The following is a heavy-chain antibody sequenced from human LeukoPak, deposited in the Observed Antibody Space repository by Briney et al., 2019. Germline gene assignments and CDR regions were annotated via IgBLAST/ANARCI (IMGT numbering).Heavy chain of an antibody. J-gene: IGHJ5*02. CDR2: IPHDGTDQ. D-gene: IGHD7-27*01. CDR3: AKDGNWASVS. V-gene: IGHV3-30*02. Sequence: GGSLRVSCVEAGYTFSVHWVRQVPGKLLEWLTFIPHDGTDQHYADSVRGRFTISRDNSKNTVYLQMNSLRPEDTALYYCAKDGNWASVSWGQGTLVTVSS. CDR1: GYTFS.